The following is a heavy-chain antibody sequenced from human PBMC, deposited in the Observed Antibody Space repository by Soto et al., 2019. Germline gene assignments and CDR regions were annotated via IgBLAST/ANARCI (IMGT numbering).Heavy chain of an antibody. CDR2: IGGSSGTT. CDR1: GLTFGNFA. D-gene: IGHD1-7*01. J-gene: IGHJ4*02. CDR3: AKFKGFNWNYVFDY. V-gene: IGHV3-23*01. Sequence: LRLSCEVSGLTFGNFAMSWVRQAPGKGLEWASAIGGSSGTTFYADSVKGRFTISKDYAKNMLYLQMNSLRAEDTAVYYCAKFKGFNWNYVFDYWGQGVPVTVS.